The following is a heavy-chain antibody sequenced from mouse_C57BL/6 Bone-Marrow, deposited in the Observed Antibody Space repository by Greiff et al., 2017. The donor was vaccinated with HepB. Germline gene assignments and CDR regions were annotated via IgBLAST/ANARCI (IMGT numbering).Heavy chain of an antibody. J-gene: IGHJ4*01. CDR3: ARFITTVRSFYAMDY. D-gene: IGHD1-2*01. CDR2: SYPRSGNT. V-gene: IGHV1-81*01. Sequence: VQLQQSGAELARPGASVKLSCKASGYTFTSYGISWVKQRTGQGLEWIGESYPRSGNTYYNGKFKGKATLTADKSSSTAYMELRSLTSEDSAVYFCARFITTVRSFYAMDYWGQGTSVTVSS. CDR1: GYTFTSYG.